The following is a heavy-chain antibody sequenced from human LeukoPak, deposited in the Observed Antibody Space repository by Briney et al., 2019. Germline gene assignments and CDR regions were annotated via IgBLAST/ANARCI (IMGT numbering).Heavy chain of an antibody. CDR2: IYHNGTT. D-gene: IGHD2-2*02. Sequence: SVTLSLTCAVSGGSVSSGNWWNWVRQPPGKGLEWIGEIYHNGTTNYNPSLKSRVTISLDKSKNQFSLKLTSVTAADSAVYHCASAPIPRGEGGEHYYYGMDVWGQGTTVTVSS. CDR3: ASAPIPRGEGGEHYYYGMDV. J-gene: IGHJ6*02. CDR1: GGSVSSGNW. V-gene: IGHV4-4*02.